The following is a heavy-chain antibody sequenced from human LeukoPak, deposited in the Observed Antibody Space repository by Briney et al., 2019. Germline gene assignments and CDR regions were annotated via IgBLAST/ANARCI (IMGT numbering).Heavy chain of an antibody. J-gene: IGHJ4*01. V-gene: IGHV3-66*01. CDR3: ARDVGGAGSH. CDR2: IYSESGGST. CDR1: GFTVSSNY. Sequence: GWSLRLSCAASGFTVSSNYMSWVRQAPGKGLEWVSVIYSESGGSTYYADSVKGRFTMSRDNSKNTLYLHMNSLGAEDTAMFYCARDVGGAGSHWGHGRLVTVSS. D-gene: IGHD3-10*01.